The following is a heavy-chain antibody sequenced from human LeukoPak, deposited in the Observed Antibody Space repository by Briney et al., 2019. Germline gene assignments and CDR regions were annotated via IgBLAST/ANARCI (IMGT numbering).Heavy chain of an antibody. D-gene: IGHD1-26*01. CDR3: ARERRSGSYYIYGMDV. V-gene: IGHV3-30-3*01. CDR2: ISYDGSNK. Sequence: GGSLRLSCAASGFTFSSYAMHWVRRAPGKGLEWVAVISYDGSNKYCADSVKGRFTISRDNSKNTLYLQMNSLRAEDTAVYYCARERRSGSYYIYGMDVWGQGTTVTVSS. J-gene: IGHJ6*02. CDR1: GFTFSSYA.